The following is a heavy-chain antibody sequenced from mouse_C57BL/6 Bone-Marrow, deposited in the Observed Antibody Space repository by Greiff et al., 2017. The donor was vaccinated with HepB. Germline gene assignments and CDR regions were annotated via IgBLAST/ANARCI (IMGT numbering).Heavy chain of an antibody. D-gene: IGHD2-3*01. CDR1: EYEFPSHD. J-gene: IGHJ2*01. CDR3: ARRSYDGYCYFDY. V-gene: IGHV5-2*03. CDR2: INSDGGST. Sequence: EVKLVESGGGLVQPGESLKLSCESNEYEFPSHDMSWVRKTPEKRLELVAAINSDGGSTYYPDSVKGRFTISRDNAKNTLYLQMSSLKSEDTAMYYCARRSYDGYCYFDYWGQGTTLTVSS.